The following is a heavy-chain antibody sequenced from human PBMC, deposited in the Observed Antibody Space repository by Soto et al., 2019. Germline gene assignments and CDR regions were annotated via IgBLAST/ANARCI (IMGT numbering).Heavy chain of an antibody. J-gene: IGHJ4*02. Sequence: GGSLRLSCAASGFTFTRYSMNWVRQAPGKGLEWVSSISSTTNYIYYADSMKGRFTVSRDSAKNSVYLEMNSLSAEDTAVYYCARESEDLTSNFDYWGQGTLVTVSS. CDR2: ISSTTNYI. CDR3: ARESEDLTSNFDY. V-gene: IGHV3-21*01. CDR1: GFTFTRYS.